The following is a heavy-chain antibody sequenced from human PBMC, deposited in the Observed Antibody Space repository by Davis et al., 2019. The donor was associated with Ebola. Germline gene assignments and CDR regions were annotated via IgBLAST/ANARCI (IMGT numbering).Heavy chain of an antibody. Sequence: GGSLRLSCAASGFTFSSYGMHWVRQAPGKGLEWVAVISYDGSNKYYADSVKGRFTISRDNSKNTLYLQMNSLRAEDTAVYYCAKNPGDYWGQGTLVTVSS. CDR3: AKNPGDY. CDR1: GFTFSSYG. V-gene: IGHV3-30*18. CDR2: ISYDGSNK. J-gene: IGHJ4*02. D-gene: IGHD1-14*01.